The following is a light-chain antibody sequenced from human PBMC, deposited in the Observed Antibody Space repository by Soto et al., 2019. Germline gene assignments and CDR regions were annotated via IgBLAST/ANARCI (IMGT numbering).Light chain of an antibody. Sequence: VLTQSPATLSLSPGERATLSCRASQSIHTSLAWYQQKPGQPPRLVVYDSTLRANGVPDRFGGSRSGTEFTLTISNLEPEDFAVYYCQQRNVWPPITVGQGTRLEI. CDR1: QSIHTS. V-gene: IGKV3-11*01. CDR3: QQRNVWPPIT. CDR2: DST. J-gene: IGKJ5*01.